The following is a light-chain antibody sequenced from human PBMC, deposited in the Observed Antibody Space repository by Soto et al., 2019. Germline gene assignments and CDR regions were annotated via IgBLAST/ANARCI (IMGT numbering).Light chain of an antibody. Sequence: EIVLTQSPASLSLSPGERATLSCRASQSVDSYLVWYQQKPGQAPRLLIFGASNRATGIPARFSGSGSGTDFTLTINSLEPEDFAVYYCQQRSSWPITFGQGTRLGIK. V-gene: IGKV3-11*01. CDR2: GAS. CDR1: QSVDSY. CDR3: QQRSSWPIT. J-gene: IGKJ5*01.